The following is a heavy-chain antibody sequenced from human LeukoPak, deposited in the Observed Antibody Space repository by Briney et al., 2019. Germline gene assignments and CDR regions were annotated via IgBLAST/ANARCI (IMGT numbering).Heavy chain of an antibody. CDR1: GGTFSSYA. CDR2: IIPIFDTA. J-gene: IGHJ4*02. Sequence: EASVKVSCKASGGTFSSYAISWVRQAPGQGLEWMGGIIPIFDTANYAQKFQGRVTITADESTSTAYMELSSLRSEDTAVYYCARGLGYGDYFLDYWGQGTLVTVSS. D-gene: IGHD4-17*01. CDR3: ARGLGYGDYFLDY. V-gene: IGHV1-69*13.